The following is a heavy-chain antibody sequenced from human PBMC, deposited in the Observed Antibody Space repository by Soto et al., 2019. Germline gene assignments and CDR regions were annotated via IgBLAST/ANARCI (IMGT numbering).Heavy chain of an antibody. V-gene: IGHV4-59*08. CDR2: IYSSGST. CDR3: ARHGVVSATHFDY. Sequence: LSLPCTVSGGSISSYYWSWIRQPPGRGLEWIGYIYSSGSTNYNPSLKSRFTISVDSSKNQFSLKLSSVTAADTAVYYCARHGVVSATHFDYWGLGTLVTVSS. D-gene: IGHD2-21*01. J-gene: IGHJ4*02. CDR1: GGSISSYY.